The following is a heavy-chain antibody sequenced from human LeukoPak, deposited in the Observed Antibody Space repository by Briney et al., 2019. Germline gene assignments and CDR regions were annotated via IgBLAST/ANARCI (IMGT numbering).Heavy chain of an antibody. CDR3: ARVVPYTNHYFDF. D-gene: IGHD4-11*01. CDR2: TSSSGSTI. V-gene: IGHV3-11*01. Sequence: KPGGSLRLSCAASGFTFSDYYMSWIRQAPGKGLEWVSYTSSSGSTIYYADSVKGRFTISRDNAKNSLYLQMNSLRAEDTAVYYCARVVPYTNHYFDFWGQGALVTVSS. CDR1: GFTFSDYY. J-gene: IGHJ4*02.